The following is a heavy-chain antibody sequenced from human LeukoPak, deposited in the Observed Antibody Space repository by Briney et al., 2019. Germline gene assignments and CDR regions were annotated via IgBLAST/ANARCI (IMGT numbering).Heavy chain of an antibody. J-gene: IGHJ4*02. CDR3: ARDQVECTGGTCQSRVGFDF. CDR2: IYHSGRS. Sequence: SETLSLTCTVSGDSISNGVKYWSWIRRHPGRGLEWIAYIYHSGRSYYDPSLKSRITMSVDTSKNQFSLNLSSVTAADTAVYYCARDQVECTGGTCQSRVGFDFWCQGTLVTVSS. V-gene: IGHV4-31*03. D-gene: IGHD2-8*02. CDR1: GDSISNGVKY.